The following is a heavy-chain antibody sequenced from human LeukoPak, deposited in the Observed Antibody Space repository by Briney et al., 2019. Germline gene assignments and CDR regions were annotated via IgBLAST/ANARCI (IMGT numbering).Heavy chain of an antibody. J-gene: IGHJ4*02. CDR1: GGSISSYY. Sequence: SETLSLTCTVSGGSISSYYWSWIRQPAGKGLEWIGRIYTSGSTNYNPSLKSRVTISVGKSKNQFSLKLSSVTAADTAVYYCARETRSGSYYFDYWGQGTLVTVSS. CDR3: ARETRSGSYYFDY. CDR2: IYTSGST. D-gene: IGHD1-26*01. V-gene: IGHV4-4*07.